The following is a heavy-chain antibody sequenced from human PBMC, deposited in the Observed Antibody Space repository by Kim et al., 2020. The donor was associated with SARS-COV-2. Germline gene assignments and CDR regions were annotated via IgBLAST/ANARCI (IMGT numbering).Heavy chain of an antibody. D-gene: IGHD2-2*01. CDR3: ARDLSYANETPGY. Sequence: GGSLRLSCAASGFAFGGFGMHWVRQPPGKGLEWLAFISFDGKNSRYSDSLKGRFTISRDNSRDTLYLRINSPRPDDTALYFCARDLSYANETPGYWGRGTLVTVSS. J-gene: IGHJ4*02. V-gene: IGHV3-30*03. CDR1: GFAFGGFG. CDR2: ISFDGKNS.